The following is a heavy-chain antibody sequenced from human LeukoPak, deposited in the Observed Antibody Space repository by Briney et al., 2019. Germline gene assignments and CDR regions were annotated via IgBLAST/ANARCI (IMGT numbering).Heavy chain of an antibody. CDR1: GFTFSSYS. J-gene: IGHJ4*02. Sequence: PGGSLRLSCAASGFTFSSYSMNWVRQAPVKGLEWVSSISSSSSYIYYADSVKGRFTISRDNAKNSPYLQMNSLRAEDTAVYYCARATMRRGYHGARDGNFDYWGQGTLVTVSS. CDR3: ARATMRRGYHGARDGNFDY. D-gene: IGHD2-15*01. CDR2: ISSSSSYI. V-gene: IGHV3-21*01.